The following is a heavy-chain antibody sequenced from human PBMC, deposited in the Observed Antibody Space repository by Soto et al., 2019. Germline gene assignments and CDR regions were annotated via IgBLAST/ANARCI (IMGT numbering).Heavy chain of an antibody. J-gene: IGHJ3*02. Sequence: EVQLVESGGGLVQPGRSLRLSCAASGFTFDDYAMHWVRQAPGKGLEWVSGISWNSGSIGYADSVKGRFTISRDNAKNSLYLQMNSLRAEDTAFYYCAKVPLPNFYWLQDAFDIWGQGTMVTVSS. CDR2: ISWNSGSI. D-gene: IGHD3-9*01. V-gene: IGHV3-9*01. CDR3: AKVPLPNFYWLQDAFDI. CDR1: GFTFDDYA.